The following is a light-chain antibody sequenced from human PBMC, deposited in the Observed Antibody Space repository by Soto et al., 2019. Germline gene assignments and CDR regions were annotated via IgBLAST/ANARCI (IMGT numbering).Light chain of an antibody. CDR3: HQYGRSPMFT. V-gene: IGKV3-20*01. J-gene: IGKJ2*01. CDR2: GAS. Sequence: EIVLTQSPGTLSLSPGERATLFCRASQSVSSNYLAWYQQKPGQAPRLLIYGASRGAAGIPDRFSGSGSGTDFPLTISRLEPEDFAVYFCHQYGRSPMFTFGQGTKLEVK. CDR1: QSVSSNY.